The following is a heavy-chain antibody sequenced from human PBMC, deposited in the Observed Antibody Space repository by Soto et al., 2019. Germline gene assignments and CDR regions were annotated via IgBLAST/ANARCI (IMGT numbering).Heavy chain of an antibody. CDR2: INAGNGNT. Sequence: QVQLVQSGAEEKKPGASVNVSCKASGYTFTSYAMHWVRQAPGQRLEWMGWINAGNGNTKYSQKFQGRVTITRDTSASTAYMELSSLRSEDTAVVYCVHSSGYYSFDYWGQGTLVTVSS. D-gene: IGHD3-22*01. J-gene: IGHJ4*02. CDR3: VHSSGYYSFDY. CDR1: GYTFTSYA. V-gene: IGHV1-3*05.